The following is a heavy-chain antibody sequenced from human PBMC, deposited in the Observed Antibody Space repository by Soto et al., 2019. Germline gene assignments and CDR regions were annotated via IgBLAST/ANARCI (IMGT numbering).Heavy chain of an antibody. V-gene: IGHV3-21*01. CDR1: GFTFSSYS. CDR2: ISSSSSYI. Sequence: EVQLVESGGGLVKPGGSLRLSCAASGFTFSSYSMNWVRQAPGKGLEWVSSISSSSSYIYYADSEKGRFTISRDNAKNSLYLQMNSLRAEDTAVYYCATEHVSIFGVVIPQVDPWGQGTLVTVSS. CDR3: ATEHVSIFGVVIPQVDP. J-gene: IGHJ5*02. D-gene: IGHD3-3*01.